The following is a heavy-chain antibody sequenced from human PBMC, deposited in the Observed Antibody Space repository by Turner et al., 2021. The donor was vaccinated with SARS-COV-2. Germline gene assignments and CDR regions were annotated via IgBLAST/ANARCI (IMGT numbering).Heavy chain of an antibody. CDR2: VYYGGST. J-gene: IGHJ4*02. V-gene: IGHV4-39*01. Sequence: QLQLQESGPGLVKPSETLSLTCTVSGGSISSSSYYWGWIRQPPEKGLEWIGTVYYGGSTYYNPSLKSRVTISVDTSKNQFSLKLSYVTAADTAVYYCARLPYYYDSSGPIDYWGQGTLVTVSS. CDR3: ARLPYYYDSSGPIDY. CDR1: GGSISSSSYY. D-gene: IGHD3-22*01.